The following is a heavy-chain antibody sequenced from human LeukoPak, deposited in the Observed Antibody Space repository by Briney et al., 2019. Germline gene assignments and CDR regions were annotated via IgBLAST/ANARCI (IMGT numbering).Heavy chain of an antibody. CDR2: INHSGST. V-gene: IGHV4-34*01. Sequence: SSETLSLTCAVYGGSFSGYYWSWIRQPPGKGLEWIGEINHSGSTNYNPSLKSRVTISVDTSKNQFSLKLSSVTAADTAVYYCARRRFYGSGSYPFDYWGQGTLVTVSS. D-gene: IGHD3-10*01. J-gene: IGHJ4*02. CDR3: ARRRFYGSGSYPFDY. CDR1: GGSFSGYY.